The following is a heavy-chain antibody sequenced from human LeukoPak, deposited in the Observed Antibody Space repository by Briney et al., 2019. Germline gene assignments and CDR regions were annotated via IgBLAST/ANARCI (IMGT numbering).Heavy chain of an antibody. J-gene: IGHJ3*02. V-gene: IGHV4-34*01. Sequence: PSETLSLTCAVSGASFSGYFWNWIRQSPEKGLAWVGEIKYDGTTNYNPSLTSRVTMSIDKATNQFHLKVTSLTAADTAVYYCARGPDYYGDYISWFPDAFHIWGQGTLVSVSP. CDR2: IKYDGTT. CDR3: ARGPDYYGDYISWFPDAFHI. CDR1: GASFSGYF. D-gene: IGHD4-17*01.